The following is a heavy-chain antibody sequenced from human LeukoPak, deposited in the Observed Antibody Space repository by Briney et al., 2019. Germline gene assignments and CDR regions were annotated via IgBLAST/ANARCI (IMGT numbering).Heavy chain of an antibody. D-gene: IGHD3-22*01. Sequence: ASVKVSCKASGYTFTSYYMRWVRQAPGQGLEWVGIINPSGGSTSYAQRFQGRVTMTRDTSTSTVYMELSSLRSEDTAVYYCARAQYYYDSSGLHFDYWGQGTLVTVSS. V-gene: IGHV1-46*01. CDR1: GYTFTSYY. CDR2: INPSGGST. J-gene: IGHJ4*02. CDR3: ARAQYYYDSSGLHFDY.